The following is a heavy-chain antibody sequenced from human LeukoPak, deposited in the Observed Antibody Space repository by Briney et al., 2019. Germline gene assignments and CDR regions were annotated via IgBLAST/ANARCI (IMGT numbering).Heavy chain of an antibody. Sequence: SETLSLTCAVSGGSISSSNWWSWVRQPPGKGLEWIGEIYHSGSTNYNPSLKSRVTISVDKSKNQFSLKLSSVTAADTAVYYCARFQVGATNYYCYYMDVWGKGTTVTVSS. CDR2: IYHSGST. CDR1: GGSISSSNW. D-gene: IGHD1-26*01. V-gene: IGHV4-4*02. J-gene: IGHJ6*03. CDR3: ARFQVGATNYYCYYMDV.